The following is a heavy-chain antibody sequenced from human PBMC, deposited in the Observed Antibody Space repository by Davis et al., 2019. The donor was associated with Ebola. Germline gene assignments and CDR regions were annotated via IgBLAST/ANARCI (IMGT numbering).Heavy chain of an antibody. Sequence: ASVKVSCKASGCTFTSYYMHWVRQAPGQGLEWMGIINPSGGSTSYAQKFQGRVTMTRDTSTSTVYMELSSLRSEDTAVYYCAYSITMIVVPDYWGQGTLVTVSS. V-gene: IGHV1-46*03. J-gene: IGHJ4*02. CDR3: AYSITMIVVPDY. CDR1: GCTFTSYY. CDR2: INPSGGST. D-gene: IGHD3-22*01.